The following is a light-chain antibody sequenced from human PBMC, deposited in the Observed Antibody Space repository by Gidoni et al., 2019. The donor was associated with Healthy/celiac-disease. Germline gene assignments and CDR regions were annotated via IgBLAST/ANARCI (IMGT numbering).Light chain of an antibody. CDR2: DAS. CDR3: QQYDNRLWT. V-gene: IGKV1-33*01. CDR1: QAISNY. J-gene: IGKJ1*01. Sequence: IQRTQSPSSLSASVGDRATITCQASQAISNYLNWYQQKPGKAPKLLIYDASNWETGVPSRFSGSGSGTDFTFTISSLQSEDIATYYCQQYDNRLWTFGQGTKVEIK.